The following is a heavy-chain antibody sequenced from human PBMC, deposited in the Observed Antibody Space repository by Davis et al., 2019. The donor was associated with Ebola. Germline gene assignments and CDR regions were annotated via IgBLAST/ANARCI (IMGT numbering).Heavy chain of an antibody. Sequence: SETLSLTCNVSGGSISSYYWSWIRQPAGKGLEWIGHIYTRGNTNYNPSLQSRVTISADTSKNQFSLKLASVTAADTAVYYCAKKSASEIYFLYMDVWGTGTTVTVSS. J-gene: IGHJ6*03. V-gene: IGHV4-4*07. CDR1: GGSISSYY. CDR2: IYTRGNT. CDR3: AKKSASEIYFLYMDV. D-gene: IGHD6-13*01.